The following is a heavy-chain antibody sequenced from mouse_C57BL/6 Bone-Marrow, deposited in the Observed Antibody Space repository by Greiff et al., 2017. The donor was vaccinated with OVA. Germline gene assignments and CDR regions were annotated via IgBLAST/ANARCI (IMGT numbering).Heavy chain of an antibody. D-gene: IGHD3-1*01. Sequence: QVQLQQSGAELVRPGTSVKLSCKASGYTFTNYWIGWAKQRPGHGLEWIGAIYPGGGYTNYNEKFKGKATLTADKSSSTAYMQISSLTSEDSAIYYCARQTGLYQYTMDYWGQGTTGTVSS. CDR3: ARQTGLYQYTMDY. CDR2: IYPGGGYT. J-gene: IGHJ4*01. CDR1: GYTFTNYW. V-gene: IGHV1-63*01.